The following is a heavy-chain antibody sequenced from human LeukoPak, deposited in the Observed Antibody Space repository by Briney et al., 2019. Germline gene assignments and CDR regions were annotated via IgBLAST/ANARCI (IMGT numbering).Heavy chain of an antibody. CDR2: INHSGST. J-gene: IGHJ4*02. CDR3: ARGGFRSGGSCPDY. V-gene: IGHV4-34*01. CDR1: GGSFSGYY. D-gene: IGHD2-15*01. Sequence: TSETLSLTCAVYGGSFSGYYWSWIRQPPGKGLEWIGEINHSGSTNYNPPLKSRVTISVDTSKNQFSLKLSPVTAADTAVYYCARGGFRSGGSCPDYWGQGTLVTVSS.